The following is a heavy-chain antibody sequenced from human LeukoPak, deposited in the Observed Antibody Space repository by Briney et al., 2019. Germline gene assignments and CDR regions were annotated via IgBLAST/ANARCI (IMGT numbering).Heavy chain of an antibody. CDR1: GGSFSGYY. D-gene: IGHD3-9*01. CDR2: INHSGST. CDR3: ARDKRDILTGYLHYFDY. Sequence: SETLSLTCAVYGGSFSGYYWSWIRQPPGKGLEWIGEINHSGSTNYNPSLKSRVTISVDTSKNQFSLKLSSVTAADTAVYYCARDKRDILTGYLHYFDYWGQGTLVTVSS. V-gene: IGHV4-34*01. J-gene: IGHJ4*02.